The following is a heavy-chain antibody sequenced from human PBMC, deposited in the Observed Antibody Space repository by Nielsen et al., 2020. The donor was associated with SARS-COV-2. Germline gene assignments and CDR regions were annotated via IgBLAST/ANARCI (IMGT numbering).Heavy chain of an antibody. J-gene: IGHJ2*01. V-gene: IGHV3-48*03. D-gene: IGHD6-19*01. Sequence: GESLKISCAASGFTFSSYEMNWVRQAPGKGLEWVSYISSSGSTIYYADSVKGRFTISRDNAKNSLYLQMNSLRAEDTAVYYCAREGRRYSSGWYVKTPWYFDLWGRGTLVTVSS. CDR1: GFTFSSYE. CDR2: ISSSGSTI. CDR3: AREGRRYSSGWYVKTPWYFDL.